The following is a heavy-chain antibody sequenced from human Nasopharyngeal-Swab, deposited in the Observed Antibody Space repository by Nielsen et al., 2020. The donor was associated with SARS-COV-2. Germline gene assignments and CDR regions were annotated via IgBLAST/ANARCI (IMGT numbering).Heavy chain of an antibody. D-gene: IGHD5-18*01. Sequence: GGSLRLSCAASGFTVNSNFMTWVRQAPGKGLEWVSLIYSSGGTHYADSVKGRFTISRDNSNNTLYLQMNSLRPDDTAVYYCARDGYSYDDAFDIWGQGTPVTVSS. V-gene: IGHV3-66*03. J-gene: IGHJ3*02. CDR2: IYSSGGT. CDR3: ARDGYSYDDAFDI. CDR1: GFTVNSNF.